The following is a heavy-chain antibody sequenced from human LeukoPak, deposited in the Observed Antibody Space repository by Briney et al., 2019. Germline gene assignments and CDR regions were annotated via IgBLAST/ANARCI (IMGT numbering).Heavy chain of an antibody. CDR1: GFTFSSCA. CDR2: ITGSGGST. CDR3: AKRTGNSGPFDY. Sequence: PGGSLRLSCAASGFTFSSCAMNWVRQAPGKGLEWVSLITGSGGSTYYTDSVKGRFTISRDNSKNTVYLQMNSLTAEDTAVYYCAKRTGNSGPFDYWGQGTRVTVSS. V-gene: IGHV3-23*01. D-gene: IGHD4-23*01. J-gene: IGHJ4*02.